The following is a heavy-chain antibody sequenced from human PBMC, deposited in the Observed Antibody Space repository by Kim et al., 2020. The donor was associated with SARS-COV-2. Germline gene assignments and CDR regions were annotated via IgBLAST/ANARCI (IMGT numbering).Heavy chain of an antibody. D-gene: IGHD3-10*01. CDR2: ISYDGTNK. CDR1: GFTLSSYG. V-gene: IGHV3-30*03. Sequence: GGSLRLSCAASGFTLSSYGMHWVRQAPGKGLEWVTVISYDGTNKYYADSVKGRFTISRDNSKNTLYLQMNSLRAEDTAVYYCARDKYEYYGSGSYLPPHYWGQGTLVTVSS. J-gene: IGHJ4*02. CDR3: ARDKYEYYGSGSYLPPHY.